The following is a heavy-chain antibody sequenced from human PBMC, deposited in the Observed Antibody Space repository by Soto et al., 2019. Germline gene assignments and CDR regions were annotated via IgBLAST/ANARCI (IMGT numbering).Heavy chain of an antibody. CDR1: GFTFSNAW. D-gene: IGHD1-1*01. Sequence: EVQLVESGGGLVKPGGSLRLSCAASGFTFSNAWMSWVSQAPGKGLEWVGRIKSETDGGTTDSAAPVKGRFTISRHDSKNTLYLQINSLKTEDTAVYYCTTGVGYNWNADDAFDFWGQGTMVTVSS. CDR2: IKSETDGGTT. J-gene: IGHJ3*01. CDR3: TTGVGYNWNADDAFDF. V-gene: IGHV3-15*01.